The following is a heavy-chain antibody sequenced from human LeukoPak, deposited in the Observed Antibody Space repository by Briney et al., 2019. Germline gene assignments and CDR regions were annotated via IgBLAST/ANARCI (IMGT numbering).Heavy chain of an antibody. V-gene: IGHV3-53*01. D-gene: IGHD1-26*01. CDR1: GFTVSTNY. J-gene: IGHJ3*02. CDR2: MYSDGST. Sequence: GGSLRLSCAASGFTVSTNYMSWVRQAPGKGLEWVSEMYSDGSTYYAASVKGRFSISRDTSKNTVYLQMNSLRAEDTAVYYCARELREHGAFDIWGQGTMVTVSS. CDR3: ARELREHGAFDI.